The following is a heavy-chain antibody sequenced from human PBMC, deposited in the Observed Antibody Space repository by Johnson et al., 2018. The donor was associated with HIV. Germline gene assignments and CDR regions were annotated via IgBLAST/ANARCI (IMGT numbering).Heavy chain of an antibody. D-gene: IGHD2-8*01. CDR3: ARDRGYCTNGICYYDAFDI. V-gene: IGHV3-11*04. CDR1: GFTFSDYY. CDR2: ISSTGSTI. J-gene: IGHJ3*02. Sequence: QVQLVESGGGLGKPGGSLRLSCAASGFTFSDYYMNWLRQAPGKGLEWVSSISSTGSTIYYADSVKGRFTFSRDNAKKSLYLQMNSLRAEDTAVYYCARDRGYCTNGICYYDAFDIWGQGTMVTVSA.